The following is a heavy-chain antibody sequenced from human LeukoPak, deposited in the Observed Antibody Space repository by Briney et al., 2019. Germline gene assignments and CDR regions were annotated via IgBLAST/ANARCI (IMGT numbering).Heavy chain of an antibody. CDR3: ARAPRDTNSWYYFDY. J-gene: IGHJ4*02. Sequence: KPSQTLSLTCTVSGGSISSGDYYWSWIRQHPGKGLEWIGYIYYSGDTYYNPSLKSRVTIPVDTSKNQFSLKLSSVTAADTAVYYCARAPRDTNSWYYFDYWGQGTLVSVSS. CDR1: GGSISSGDYY. V-gene: IGHV4-31*02. D-gene: IGHD5-18*01. CDR2: IYYSGDT.